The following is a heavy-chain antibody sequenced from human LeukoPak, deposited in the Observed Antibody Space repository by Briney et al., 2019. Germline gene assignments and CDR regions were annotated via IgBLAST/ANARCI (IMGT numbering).Heavy chain of an antibody. D-gene: IGHD6-19*01. V-gene: IGHV3-30*04. J-gene: IGHJ4*02. CDR1: GFTFSSYA. CDR2: ISYDGSNN. Sequence: GRSLRLSCAASGFTFSSYAMHWVRQAPGKGPEWVAVISYDGSNNYYADSVKGRFTISRDNSKNTLYLQMNSLRAEDTAVYYCARDGEWYSSGWYQIDYWGQGTLVTVSS. CDR3: ARDGEWYSSGWYQIDY.